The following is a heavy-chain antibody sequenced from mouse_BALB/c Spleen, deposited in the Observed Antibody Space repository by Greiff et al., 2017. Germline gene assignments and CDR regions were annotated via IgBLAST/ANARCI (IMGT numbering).Heavy chain of an antibody. V-gene: IGHV1-87*01. CDR1: GYTFTSYW. J-gene: IGHJ2*01. D-gene: IGHD2-4*01. CDR3: ARDDSDY. CDR2: IYPGDGDT. Sequence: VQLQQSGAELARPGASVKLSCKASGYTFTSYWMQWVKQRPGQGLEWIGAIYPGDGDTRYTQKFKGKATLTADKSSSTAYMQLSSLASEDSAVYYCARDDSDYWGQGTTLTVSS.